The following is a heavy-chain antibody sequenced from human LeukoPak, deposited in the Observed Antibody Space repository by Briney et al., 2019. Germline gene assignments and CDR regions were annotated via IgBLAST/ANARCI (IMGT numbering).Heavy chain of an antibody. Sequence: PSETLSLTCAVYGGSFSGYYWSWIRQPPGKGLEWIGEINHSGSTNYNPSLKSRVTLSVDTSKNQFSLKLSSVTAADTAVYYCARAAGYYGMDVWGQGTTVTVSS. CDR1: GGSFSGYY. J-gene: IGHJ6*02. CDR2: INHSGST. V-gene: IGHV4-34*01. CDR3: ARAAGYYGMDV.